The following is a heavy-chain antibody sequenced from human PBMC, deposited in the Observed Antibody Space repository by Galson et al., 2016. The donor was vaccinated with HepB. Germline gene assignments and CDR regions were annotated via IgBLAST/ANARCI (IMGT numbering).Heavy chain of an antibody. V-gene: IGHV4-59*04. D-gene: IGHD5-24*01. Sequence: LRLSCAASGFTLSDFYMSWIRQPPGKGLEWVGTIFYTGTTYYSPSLKRRVNVSVDTSRNQFSLKLTSVTAADTAVYFCARLMAIGAFDYWGQGILVTVSS. CDR1: GFTLSDFY. CDR2: IFYTGTT. J-gene: IGHJ4*02. CDR3: ARLMAIGAFDY.